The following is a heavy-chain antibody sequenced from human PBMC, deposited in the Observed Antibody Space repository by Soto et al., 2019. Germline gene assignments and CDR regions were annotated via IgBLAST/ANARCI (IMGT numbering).Heavy chain of an antibody. CDR2: INHSGGT. V-gene: IGHV4-34*01. Sequence: SETLSLTCAVYVGAFSGYYWSWIHQPPGKGLEGVGEINHSGGTNYNPSLKSRFSISVDTSKNQFSLKLSSVTAADTAVYYCARGYWVQQLDYYYGMDVWGQGTTVT. D-gene: IGHD6-13*01. CDR3: ARGYWVQQLDYYYGMDV. CDR1: VGAFSGYY. J-gene: IGHJ6*02.